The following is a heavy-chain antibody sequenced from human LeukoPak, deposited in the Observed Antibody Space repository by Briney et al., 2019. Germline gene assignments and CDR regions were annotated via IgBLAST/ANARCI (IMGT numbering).Heavy chain of an antibody. Sequence: SETLSHTCTVSGGSISSSNYYWGWIRQPPGKGLEWIGSIYYSGSTYYSPSLKSRVTISVDTSKNQFSLKLSSVTAADTAVYYCARLGRRSGYYYYGMDVWGQGTTVTVSS. D-gene: IGHD3-10*01. J-gene: IGHJ6*02. CDR1: GGSISSSNYY. V-gene: IGHV4-39*01. CDR2: IYYSGST. CDR3: ARLGRRSGYYYYGMDV.